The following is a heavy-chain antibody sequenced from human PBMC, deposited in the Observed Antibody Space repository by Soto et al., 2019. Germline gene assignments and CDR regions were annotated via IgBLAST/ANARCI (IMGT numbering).Heavy chain of an antibody. J-gene: IGHJ3*02. CDR3: ARGETGSGRDAFDI. CDR1: GYTFTSYA. V-gene: IGHV7-4-1*01. CDR2: INTNTGNP. D-gene: IGHD6-19*01. Sequence: QVQLVQSGYELKKPGASVKVSCKASGYTFTSYAMNWVRQAPGQGLEWMGWINTNTGNPTYAQGFTGRFVFSLDTSVSTAYLQICSLKAEDTAVYYCARGETGSGRDAFDIWGQGTMVTVSS.